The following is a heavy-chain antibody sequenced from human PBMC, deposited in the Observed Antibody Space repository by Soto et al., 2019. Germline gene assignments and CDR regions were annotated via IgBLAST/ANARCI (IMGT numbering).Heavy chain of an antibody. CDR2: ISPYSGYT. CDR3: AREASVLIPAAKPSRFDS. J-gene: IGHJ4*02. Sequence: GASVNVSCKGCGYSFMKYGINWVRQAPGQGLEWVGWISPYSGYTHSAQKFHGRLTLTTDTAASTAYMELRILRSADTALYYCAREASVLIPAAKPSRFDSWGQGTLVTVSS. CDR1: GYSFMKYG. V-gene: IGHV1-18*01. D-gene: IGHD2-2*01.